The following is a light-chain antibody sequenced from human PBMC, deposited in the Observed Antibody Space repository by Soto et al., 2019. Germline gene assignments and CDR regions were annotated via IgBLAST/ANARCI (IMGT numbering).Light chain of an antibody. CDR2: DAF. Sequence: EIVLTQSPGTLSLSLGERATLSCRASQSVSSSYFAWYQKKPGQAPRLLIYDAFSRVTGIPDRYSGSGSGTDFTLSISRLEPEDFAVYYCQQYETSPYAFGQGTKLEI. CDR3: QQYETSPYA. J-gene: IGKJ2*01. CDR1: QSVSSSY. V-gene: IGKV3-20*01.